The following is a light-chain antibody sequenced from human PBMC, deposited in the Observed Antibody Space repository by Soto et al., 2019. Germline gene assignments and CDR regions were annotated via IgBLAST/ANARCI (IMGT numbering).Light chain of an antibody. CDR2: GAS. Sequence: PGERVTLSCRASQSVSSSYLTWYQQKPGQAPRLLIYGASTRATSIPARFSGSGSGTDFTLTISSLQPEDFAVYYCQQDYNLQWTLGQGTKVDLK. CDR1: QSVSSSY. J-gene: IGKJ1*01. V-gene: IGKV3D-7*01. CDR3: QQDYNLQWT.